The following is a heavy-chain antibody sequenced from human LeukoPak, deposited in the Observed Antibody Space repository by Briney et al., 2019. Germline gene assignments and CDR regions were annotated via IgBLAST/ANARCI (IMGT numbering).Heavy chain of an antibody. V-gene: IGHV1-3*01. CDR3: AGQYYDFWSGFHYYCYYGMDV. Sequence: ASVKVSCKASGYTFTSYAMHWVRQAPGQRLEWMGWINAGNGNTKYSQKFQGRVTITRDTSASTAYMELSSLRSEDTAVYYCAGQYYDFWSGFHYYCYYGMDVWGQGTTVTVSS. CDR2: INAGNGNT. J-gene: IGHJ6*02. CDR1: GYTFTSYA. D-gene: IGHD3-3*01.